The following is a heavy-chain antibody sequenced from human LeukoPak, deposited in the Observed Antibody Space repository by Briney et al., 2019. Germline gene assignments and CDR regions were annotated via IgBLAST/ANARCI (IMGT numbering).Heavy chain of an antibody. CDR3: ARDARSSGGYYYYMDV. CDR1: GFTFDDYG. Sequence: GGSLRLSCAASGFTFDDYGMSWVRQAPEKGLEWVSGINWNGGSTGYADSVKGRFTISRDNAKNSLYLQMNSLRAEDTALYYCARDARSSGGYYYYMDVWGKGTTVTVSS. V-gene: IGHV3-20*04. J-gene: IGHJ6*03. D-gene: IGHD6-6*01. CDR2: INWNGGST.